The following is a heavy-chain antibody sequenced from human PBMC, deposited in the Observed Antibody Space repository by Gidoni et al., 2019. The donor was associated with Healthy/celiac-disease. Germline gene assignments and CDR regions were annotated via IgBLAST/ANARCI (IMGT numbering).Heavy chain of an antibody. Sequence: QVQLVQSGAEVKKPGASVKVSCKASGYTFTSYYMHWVRQAPGQGLEWMGIINPSGGSTSYAQKFQGRVTMTRDTSTSTVYMELSSLRSEDTAVYYCARGFAYCSGGSCYSGNWFDPWGQGTLVTVSS. V-gene: IGHV1-46*01. CDR3: ARGFAYCSGGSCYSGNWFDP. D-gene: IGHD2-15*01. CDR1: GYTFTSYY. CDR2: INPSGGST. J-gene: IGHJ5*02.